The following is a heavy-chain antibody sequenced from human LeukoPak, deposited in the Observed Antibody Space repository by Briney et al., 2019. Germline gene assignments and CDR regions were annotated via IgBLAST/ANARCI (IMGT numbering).Heavy chain of an antibody. V-gene: IGHV3-7*01. J-gene: IGHJ4*02. D-gene: IGHD7-27*01. Sequence: GGSLRLYCAASGFTFSSYAMSWVRQAPGKGLEWVANIRDDGGLKNYVDSVKGRFTISRDNAKNSVSLQMNSLRAEDTAVYYCARDLPWGYFDYWGQGTLVTVSS. CDR2: IRDDGGLK. CDR3: ARDLPWGYFDY. CDR1: GFTFSSYA.